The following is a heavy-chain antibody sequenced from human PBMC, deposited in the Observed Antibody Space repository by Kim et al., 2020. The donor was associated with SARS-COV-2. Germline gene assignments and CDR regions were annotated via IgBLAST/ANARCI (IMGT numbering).Heavy chain of an antibody. CDR2: ISSSSSYI. CDR3: AREDSYGYDRWFDP. D-gene: IGHD5-18*01. J-gene: IGHJ5*02. V-gene: IGHV3-21*01. Sequence: GGSLRLSCAASGFTFSSYSMNWVRQAPGKGLEWVSSISSSSSYIYYADSVKGRFTISRDNAKNSLYLQMNSLRAEDTAVYYCAREDSYGYDRWFDPWGQGTLVTVSS. CDR1: GFTFSSYS.